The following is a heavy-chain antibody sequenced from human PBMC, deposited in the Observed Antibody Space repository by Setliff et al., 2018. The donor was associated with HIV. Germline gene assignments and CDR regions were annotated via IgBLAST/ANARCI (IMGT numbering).Heavy chain of an antibody. D-gene: IGHD3-10*01. V-gene: IGHV4-39*01. CDR1: GGSINSSHYY. J-gene: IGHJ3*02. CDR2: MYYSGSA. CDR3: ARPSNYGSGSYGAFDI. Sequence: SETLSLTCTVSGGSINSSHYYWGWIRQPPGKGLEWIGSMYYSGSAYHKSSLRGRVIIYVDTSKNQFSLKLSSATAADTAVYYCARPSNYGSGSYGAFDIWGQVTMVTVSS.